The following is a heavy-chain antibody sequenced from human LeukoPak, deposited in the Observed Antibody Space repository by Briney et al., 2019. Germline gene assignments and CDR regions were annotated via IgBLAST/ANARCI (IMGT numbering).Heavy chain of an antibody. Sequence: ASVKVSCKASGYTFTSYGISWVRQAPGQGLEWMGWISAYNGSTNYAQKLQGRVTMTTDTSTSTAYMELRSLRSDDTAVYYCARDEHYYDSSGYGFDPWGQGTLVTVSS. V-gene: IGHV1-18*01. J-gene: IGHJ5*02. CDR3: ARDEHYYDSSGYGFDP. CDR1: GYTFTSYG. D-gene: IGHD3-22*01. CDR2: ISAYNGST.